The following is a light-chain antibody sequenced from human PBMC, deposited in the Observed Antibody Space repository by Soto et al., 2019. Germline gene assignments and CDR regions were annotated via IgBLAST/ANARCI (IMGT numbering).Light chain of an antibody. Sequence: QSALTQPASVSGSPGQSITISCTGTSSDVGGYNYVSRYQQQSGKAPKLMIYDVSNRPSGVSNRFSGSKSGNTASLTISGLQAEDEADYYCSSYSRTSYTSSSTIVFGAGTKVTVL. CDR3: SSYSRTSYTSSSTIV. V-gene: IGLV2-14*01. CDR1: SSDVGGYNY. CDR2: DVS. J-gene: IGLJ1*01.